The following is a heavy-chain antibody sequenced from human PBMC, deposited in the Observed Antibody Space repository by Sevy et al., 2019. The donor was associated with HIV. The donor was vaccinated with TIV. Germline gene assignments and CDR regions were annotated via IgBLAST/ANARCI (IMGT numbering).Heavy chain of an antibody. D-gene: IGHD3-10*01. Sequence: SETLSLTCTISGGSISSGGYYWTWIRQHPGKGLEWIGYIYYSGSTSYNPSFKSRVTMSLDTSKNQCSLKLNSVTAADTAVYYCARVRYDSGGHYYFDYGGQGTLVIVSS. CDR2: IYYSGST. J-gene: IGHJ4*02. V-gene: IGHV4-31*03. CDR3: ARVRYDSGGHYYFDY. CDR1: GGSISSGGYY.